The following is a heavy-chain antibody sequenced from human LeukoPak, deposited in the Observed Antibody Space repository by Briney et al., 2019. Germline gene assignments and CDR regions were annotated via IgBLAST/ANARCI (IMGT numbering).Heavy chain of an antibody. CDR2: ISGSGGST. J-gene: IGHJ5*02. Sequence: GGSLRLSCAASGFTFSSYAMSWVRQAPGKGLEWVSAISGSGGSTYYADSVKGRFTISRDNSKNTLYLQMNSLRAEDTAVYYCAKVLPGSGSYYRASRGYNWFDPWGRGTLVTVSS. CDR1: GFTFSSYA. V-gene: IGHV3-23*01. D-gene: IGHD3-10*01. CDR3: AKVLPGSGSYYRASRGYNWFDP.